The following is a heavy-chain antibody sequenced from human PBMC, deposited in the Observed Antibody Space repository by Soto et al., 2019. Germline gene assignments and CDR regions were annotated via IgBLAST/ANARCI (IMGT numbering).Heavy chain of an antibody. V-gene: IGHV5-10-1*01. CDR2: IDPSDSYT. CDR1: GYSFTSYW. J-gene: IGHJ6*02. Sequence: GESLKISCKGSGYSFTSYWISWVRQMPGKGLEWMGRIDPSDSYTNYSPSFQGHVTISADKSISTAYLQWSSLKASDTAVYYCARHHRAYYDILTGFPLYGMDVWGQGTTDTVSS. D-gene: IGHD3-9*01. CDR3: ARHHRAYYDILTGFPLYGMDV.